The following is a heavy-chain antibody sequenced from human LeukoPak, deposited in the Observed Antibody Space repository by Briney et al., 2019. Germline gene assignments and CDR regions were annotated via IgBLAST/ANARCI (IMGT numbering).Heavy chain of an antibody. J-gene: IGHJ4*02. CDR2: INSDGSTT. D-gene: IGHD6-13*01. Sequence: WGSPRLSCAAPGFTLRSYWMALVRHAPGKGLGWGSRINSDGSTTIYADSVKGRFTISRDNAKNTLYLQMNSLRAEDTAVYYCARDTAPRAAAGVDYWGQGTLVTVSS. CDR3: ARDTAPRAAAGVDY. CDR1: GFTLRSYW. V-gene: IGHV3-74*01.